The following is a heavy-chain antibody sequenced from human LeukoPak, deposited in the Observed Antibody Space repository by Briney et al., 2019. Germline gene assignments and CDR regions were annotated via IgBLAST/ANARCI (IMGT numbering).Heavy chain of an antibody. J-gene: IGHJ4*02. Sequence: GGSLRLSCAASGLTVSTDYMSWVRQAPGKGLEGVSVIFPSHSTYYSDSVKGRFTISRDNSKNAVYLQMNSLRPEDTAVYYCATKAGSGGGYFDYWGQGTLVTVSS. D-gene: IGHD3-10*01. V-gene: IGHV3-53*05. CDR3: ATKAGSGGGYFDY. CDR2: IFPSHST. CDR1: GLTVSTDY.